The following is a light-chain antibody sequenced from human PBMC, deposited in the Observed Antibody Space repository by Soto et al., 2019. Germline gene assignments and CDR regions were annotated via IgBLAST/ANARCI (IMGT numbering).Light chain of an antibody. V-gene: IGKV1-39*01. CDR2: VAS. J-gene: IGKJ4*01. CDR3: QQSYKNPHT. Sequence: DIQMTQSPSSLSASVGEGVTITCRASQRIRTDLNWYQQRPGKAPKVLIYVASTLQTGVPSRFSGSSSGTDFNLTITSLQPEDFALYYCQQSYKNPHTFGGGTKVDIK. CDR1: QRIRTD.